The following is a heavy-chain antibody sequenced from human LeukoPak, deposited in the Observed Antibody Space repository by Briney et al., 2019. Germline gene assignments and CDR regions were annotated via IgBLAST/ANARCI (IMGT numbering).Heavy chain of an antibody. Sequence: SVKVSCKASGGTFSSYAISWVRQAPGQGLEWMGGIIPIFGTANYAQKFQGRVTITADKSTSTAYMELSSLRSEDTAVYYCASISRYCSGGSCYSHYFDYWGQGTLVTVSP. D-gene: IGHD2-15*01. CDR3: ASISRYCSGGSCYSHYFDY. V-gene: IGHV1-69*06. CDR2: IIPIFGTA. J-gene: IGHJ4*02. CDR1: GGTFSSYA.